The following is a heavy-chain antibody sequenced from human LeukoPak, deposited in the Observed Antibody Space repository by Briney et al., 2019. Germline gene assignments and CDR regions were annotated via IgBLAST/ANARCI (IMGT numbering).Heavy chain of an antibody. CDR3: ASGGGIDY. Sequence: ASVKVSCKASGYTFASYEISWVRQAPGQGLEWMGWISSYNGNTNYAQKLQGRVSMTTDTSTSTAYLELMSLRSGDTAVYYCASGGGIDYWGQGTLVTVSS. CDR2: ISSYNGNT. CDR1: GYTFASYE. V-gene: IGHV1-18*01. D-gene: IGHD1-26*01. J-gene: IGHJ4*02.